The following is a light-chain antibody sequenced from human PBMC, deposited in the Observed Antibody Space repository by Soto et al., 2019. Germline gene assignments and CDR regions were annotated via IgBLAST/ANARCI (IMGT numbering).Light chain of an antibody. Sequence: QSVLTQPPSVSAAPGQKVTISCSGISSNIGNNYVSWYQQLPGTAPKLLIYDNNKRPSGIPDRFSGSKSGTSATLGITGLQTGDEADYYCGTWDSSLSAVVFGGRTKLTVL. CDR2: DNN. J-gene: IGLJ2*01. V-gene: IGLV1-51*01. CDR1: SSNIGNNY. CDR3: GTWDSSLSAVV.